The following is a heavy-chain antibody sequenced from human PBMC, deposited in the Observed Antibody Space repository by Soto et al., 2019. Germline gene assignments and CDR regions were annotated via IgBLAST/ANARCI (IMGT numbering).Heavy chain of an antibody. V-gene: IGHV1-18*01. CDR3: VRDLDGSGSYYTDY. CDR2: ISASNGNT. CDR1: GYTFISYG. Sequence: GASVKVSCKASGYTFISYGINWVRQAPGQGLEWMGWISASNGNTKYAQNFQGRVTMTTDTSTSTAYMEMRSLRSDDTAVYYCVRDLDGSGSYYTDYWGPGTLVTVSS. D-gene: IGHD3-10*01. J-gene: IGHJ4*02.